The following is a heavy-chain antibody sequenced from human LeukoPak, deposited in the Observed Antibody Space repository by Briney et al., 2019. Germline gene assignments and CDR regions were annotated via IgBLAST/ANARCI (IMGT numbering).Heavy chain of an antibody. CDR1: GFTFDDYA. J-gene: IGHJ5*02. Sequence: PGGSLRLSCAASGFTFDDYAMHWVRQAPGKGLEWVSGISWNSGSIGYADSVKGRFTISRDNAKNSLYLQMNSLRAEDTALYYCAKEATMVRGVIWTPTFDPWGQGTLVTVSS. V-gene: IGHV3-9*01. CDR3: AKEATMVRGVIWTPTFDP. D-gene: IGHD3-10*01. CDR2: ISWNSGSI.